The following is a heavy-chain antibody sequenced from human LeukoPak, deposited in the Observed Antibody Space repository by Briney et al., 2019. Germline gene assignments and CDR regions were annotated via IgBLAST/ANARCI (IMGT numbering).Heavy chain of an antibody. Sequence: SETLSLTCTVSGVSIDSSDHYWAWLREAPGKGREGIGSKYYRGDTYYRPSLKSRVTISVDTSRNKFALKLNSVTAADTAVYFCARHRLEGDTFDIWGQGTKVTVSS. CDR1: GVSIDSSDHY. V-gene: IGHV4-39*01. CDR2: KYYRGDT. CDR3: ARHRLEGDTFDI. D-gene: IGHD3-3*01. J-gene: IGHJ3*02.